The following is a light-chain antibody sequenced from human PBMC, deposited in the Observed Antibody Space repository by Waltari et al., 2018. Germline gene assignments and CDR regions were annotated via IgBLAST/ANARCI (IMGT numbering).Light chain of an antibody. Sequence: LVMPQSPATLSLSPGESATLSCRASPSVRSTFAWFQQKPGQPPRLLIYGTSTRATGIPARFTGSGSGTEFSLTISSLQPEDFATYYCQQYDYWPWTFGQGTRVETK. CDR2: GTS. CDR1: PSVRST. J-gene: IGKJ1*01. V-gene: IGKV3D-15*01. CDR3: QQYDYWPWT.